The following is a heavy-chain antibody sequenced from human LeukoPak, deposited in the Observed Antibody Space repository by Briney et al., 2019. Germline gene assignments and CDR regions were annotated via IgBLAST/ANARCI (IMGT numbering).Heavy chain of an antibody. J-gene: IGHJ4*02. CDR3: ARGPYYGSGRRGYYFDY. V-gene: IGHV1-2*02. Sequence: GASVKVSCKASGYTLTGYYMHWVRQAPGQGLEWMGWINPNSGGTNYAQKFQGRVTMTRDTSISTAYMELSRLRSDDTAVYHCARGPYYGSGRRGYYFDYWGQGTLVTVSS. CDR2: INPNSGGT. D-gene: IGHD3-10*01. CDR1: GYTLTGYY.